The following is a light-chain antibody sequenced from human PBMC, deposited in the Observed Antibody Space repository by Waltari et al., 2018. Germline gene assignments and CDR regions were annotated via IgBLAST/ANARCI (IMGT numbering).Light chain of an antibody. CDR3: QQRSNWPPEYT. Sequence: EIVLTQSPATLSLSPGERATLSCRASQSVSSYLAWYQQKPGRAPRLLIYEASNRATGIPARFSGSGSGTDFTLTISSLEPEDFAVYYCQQRSNWPPEYTFGQGTKLEIK. J-gene: IGKJ2*01. CDR1: QSVSSY. V-gene: IGKV3-11*01. CDR2: EAS.